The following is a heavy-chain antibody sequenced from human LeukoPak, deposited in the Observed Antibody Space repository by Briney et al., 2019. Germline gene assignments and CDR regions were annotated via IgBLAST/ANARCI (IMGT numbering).Heavy chain of an antibody. CDR2: IYYSGST. J-gene: IGHJ5*02. CDR3: ALTPDWFDP. Sequence: SETLSLTCTVSGGSISSSIYYWGWIRQPPGKGLEWIGSIYYSGSTYYNPSLKSRVTISVDTSKNQFSLKLSSVTAADTAVYYCALTPDWFDPWGQGTLVTVSS. D-gene: IGHD4-11*01. CDR1: GGSISSSIYY. V-gene: IGHV4-39*01.